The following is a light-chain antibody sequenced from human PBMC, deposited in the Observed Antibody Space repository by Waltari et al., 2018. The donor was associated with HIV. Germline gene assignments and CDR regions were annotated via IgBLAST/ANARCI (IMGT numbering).Light chain of an antibody. V-gene: IGLV2-11*01. Sequence: ALTQSRAVSGSPGQPGTISCTGTSSDGGGYNYVSGYQQHPGTAPKLMIYDVYKRPSGVPDRFSGSKSGPTASLTISGLQAEDEADYYCSSFGGTYAYVFGSGTRVTVL. CDR1: SSDGGGYNY. CDR2: DVY. J-gene: IGLJ1*01. CDR3: SSFGGTYAYV.